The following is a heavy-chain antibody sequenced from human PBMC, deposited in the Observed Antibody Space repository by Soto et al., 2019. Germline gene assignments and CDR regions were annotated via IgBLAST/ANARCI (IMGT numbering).Heavy chain of an antibody. CDR3: ARAVGYCGSSCYCDY. V-gene: IGHV1-18*01. J-gene: IGHJ4*02. D-gene: IGHD3-22*01. Sequence: ASVKVSCKASGYTFTSYGISWVRQAPGQGLEWMGWISAYNGNTNYAQKLQGRVTMTTDTSTSTAYMELRSLRSDDTAVYYCARAVGYCGSSCYCDYWGQGTLVTVSS. CDR2: ISAYNGNT. CDR1: GYTFTSYG.